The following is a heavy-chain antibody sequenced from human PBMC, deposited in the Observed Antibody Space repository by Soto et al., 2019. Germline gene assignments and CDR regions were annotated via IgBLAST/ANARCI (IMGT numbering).Heavy chain of an antibody. CDR3: ARNGRSSYGMDV. D-gene: IGHD1-1*01. V-gene: IGHV5-51*01. CDR1: GYSFPTFS. Sequence: ESLKISCKGSGYSFPTFSIGWVRQMPGKGLEWMGIIYPGDSDTRYSPSFQGQVTISADKSISTAYLQWNSLKASDTAMYFCARNGRSSYGMDVWGQGTTVTVSS. J-gene: IGHJ6*02. CDR2: IYPGDSDT.